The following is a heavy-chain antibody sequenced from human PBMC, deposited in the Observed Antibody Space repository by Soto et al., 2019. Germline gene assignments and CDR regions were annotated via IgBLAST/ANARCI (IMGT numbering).Heavy chain of an antibody. V-gene: IGHV3-23*01. J-gene: IGHJ4*02. D-gene: IGHD1-7*01. CDR2: ISANGQGI. Sequence: PGGSLRLSCAASVFTFITYALSWVRQAPGKGLEWVSAISANGQGIYYADSVRGRFTISRDNSKNTIFLHMDSLRAEDTAVYYCAKDRNYPRDQFHYWGQGTLVTVSS. CDR1: VFTFITYA. CDR3: AKDRNYPRDQFHY.